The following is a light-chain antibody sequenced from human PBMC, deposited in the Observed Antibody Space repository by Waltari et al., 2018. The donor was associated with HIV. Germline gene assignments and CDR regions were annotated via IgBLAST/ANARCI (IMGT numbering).Light chain of an antibody. CDR3: QVWDSSSDAYV. V-gene: IGLV3-21*04. CDR1: NIGSKN. Sequence: SYVLAQPPSVSVAPGKTARSTWGGHNIGSKNVHWYQQKPGQAPVVVIYYDSDRPTGIPGRFSGSNSGNPATLTISRVEAGDEADYYCQVWDSSSDAYVFGTGTKVTVL. CDR2: YDS. J-gene: IGLJ1*01.